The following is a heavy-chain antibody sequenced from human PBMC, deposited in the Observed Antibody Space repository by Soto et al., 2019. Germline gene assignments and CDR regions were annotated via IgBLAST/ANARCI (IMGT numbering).Heavy chain of an antibody. D-gene: IGHD2-15*01. CDR2: IYYSGRT. CDR1: GGSVSSGSYW. CDR3: AIYVISAARGFDF. V-gene: IGHV4-61*01. J-gene: IGHJ4*01. Sequence: QVRLQESGPGLVRPSETLSLTCTVSGGSVSSGSYWWTWIRQPPGKGLEWIGYIYYSGRTDYNPPLNSRVTISIDTSKNQFSIKLSSVTAADTAVYYCAIYVISAARGFDFWGHGTLVTVSS.